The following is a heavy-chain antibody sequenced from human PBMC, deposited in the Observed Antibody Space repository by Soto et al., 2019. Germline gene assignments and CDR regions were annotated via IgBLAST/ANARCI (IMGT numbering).Heavy chain of an antibody. CDR1: GYTFTSYG. CDR2: ISAYNGNT. D-gene: IGHD6-19*01. J-gene: IGHJ4*02. CDR3: ARDRPRIAVAGRFDY. Sequence: ASVKVSCKASGYTFTSYGISWVRQAPGQGLEWMGWISAYNGNTNYAQKLQGRVTMTTDTSTSTAYMELRSLRSDDTAVYYCARDRPRIAVAGRFDYWGQGTLVTVSS. V-gene: IGHV1-18*01.